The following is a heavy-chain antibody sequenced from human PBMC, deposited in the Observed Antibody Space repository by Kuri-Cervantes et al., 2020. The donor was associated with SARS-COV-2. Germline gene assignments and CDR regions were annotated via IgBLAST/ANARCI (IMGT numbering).Heavy chain of an antibody. CDR2: IIPILGIA. CDR1: GGTFSSYA. V-gene: IGHV1-69*04. Sequence: SVKVSCKASGGTFSSYAISWVRQAPGQGLEWMGRIIPILGIANYAQKFQGRVTITADKSTSTAYMELSSLRSEDTAVYYCARPLRWLQRFDYWGQGTLVTVSS. CDR3: ARPLRWLQRFDY. J-gene: IGHJ4*02. D-gene: IGHD5-12*01.